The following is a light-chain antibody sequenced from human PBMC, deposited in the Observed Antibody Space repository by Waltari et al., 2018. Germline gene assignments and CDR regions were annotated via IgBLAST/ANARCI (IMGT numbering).Light chain of an antibody. Sequence: EIVLTPSPGTASLSPGERATLPCRASQSVGSSSLAWYQQKPGQAPRLVIYRASGRATGIPDRFSGSGSGTDFSLTISRLEPEDFAVYYCQQHGTLPATFGQGTKVEIK. CDR1: QSVGSSS. J-gene: IGKJ1*01. CDR2: RAS. V-gene: IGKV3-20*01. CDR3: QQHGTLPAT.